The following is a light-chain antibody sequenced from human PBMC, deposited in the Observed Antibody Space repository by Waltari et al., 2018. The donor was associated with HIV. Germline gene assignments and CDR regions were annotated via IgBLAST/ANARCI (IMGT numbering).Light chain of an antibody. CDR2: DAS. J-gene: IGKJ3*01. Sequence: DIHMTQSPSSLSASVGGKVTITCRASQDIGKHLSWYRQKPGSGPELLINDASTLEAGVPSKFSGRASGTTFTFAISSLRPEDSATYFCQQYHSLPLTFGPGTTVDIK. CDR1: QDIGKH. V-gene: IGKV1-33*01. CDR3: QQYHSLPLT.